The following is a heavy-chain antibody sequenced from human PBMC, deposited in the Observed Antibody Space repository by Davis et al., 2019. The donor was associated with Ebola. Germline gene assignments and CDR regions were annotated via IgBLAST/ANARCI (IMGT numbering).Heavy chain of an antibody. CDR3: ARVYGLSGDGYNLYVDAFDI. CDR2: IWYDGSNK. V-gene: IGHV3-33*01. Sequence: GGSLRLSCAASGFTFSSYGMHWVRQAPGKGLEWVAVIWYDGSNKYYADSVKGRFTISRDNSKNTLYLQMNSLRADDTAVYYCARVYGLSGDGYNLYVDAFDIWGQGTMVTVSS. CDR1: GFTFSSYG. D-gene: IGHD5-24*01. J-gene: IGHJ3*02.